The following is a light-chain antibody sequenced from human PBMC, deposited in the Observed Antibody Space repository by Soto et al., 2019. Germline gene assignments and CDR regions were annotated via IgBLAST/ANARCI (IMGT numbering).Light chain of an antibody. CDR2: GAS. CDR1: QSVSSN. CDR3: QQYNNGPRT. Sequence: EIVMTQSPATLSVSPGERATVSCRASQSVSSNLAWYQQKPGQAPRLLIYGASTRATGIPARFSGSGSGTEFTLTIGSLQSEDCAVYYCQQYNNGPRTFGQGTKLEIK. V-gene: IGKV3-15*01. J-gene: IGKJ2*01.